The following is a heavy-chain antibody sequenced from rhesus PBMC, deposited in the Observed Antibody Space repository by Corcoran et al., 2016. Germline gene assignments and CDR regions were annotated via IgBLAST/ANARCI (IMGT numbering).Heavy chain of an antibody. Sequence: QVQLQESGPGLVKPSETLSLTCAVSGSSISSGYYWCWIRPLPGTALEWVGIIYGSGGSNYLNPSLKSRVTLSVDTSKNQFSLKLSSVTAADTAVYYCARDQRYSGYSCFDYWGQGVLVTVSS. CDR1: GSSISSGYY. J-gene: IGHJ4*01. D-gene: IGHD5-24*01. V-gene: IGHV4S14*01. CDR2: IYGSGGSN. CDR3: ARDQRYSGYSCFDY.